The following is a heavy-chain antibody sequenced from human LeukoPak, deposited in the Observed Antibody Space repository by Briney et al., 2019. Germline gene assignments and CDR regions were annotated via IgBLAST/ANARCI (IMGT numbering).Heavy chain of an antibody. J-gene: IGHJ4*02. V-gene: IGHV3-23*01. CDR3: AIGVAVPSPYYFDY. D-gene: IGHD6-19*01. Sequence: GGSLRLSFSASGFTFSSYAMGWVRQAPGKGLEWVSPISGSGSSTYYADSVKGRFTISRENSKNTLYLQTNRLRAEDTDVYYCAIGVAVPSPYYFDYCGQRTLVSVSS. CDR2: ISGSGSST. CDR1: GFTFSSYA.